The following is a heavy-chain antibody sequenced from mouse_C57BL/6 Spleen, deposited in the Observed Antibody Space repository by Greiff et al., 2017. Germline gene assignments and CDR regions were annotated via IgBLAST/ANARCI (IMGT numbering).Heavy chain of an antibody. CDR3: TEGLVFDY. Sequence: EVMLVESGGGFVQPGGFIKLSCFASGFPFSNYWMNWVRQSPEKGLEWVAQIRLKSDNYGANYAESVKGRFTISRDESKSSVYLQMNNLRAEDTVMEYCTEGLVFDYWGQGTTVTVSS. D-gene: IGHD3-3*01. V-gene: IGHV6-3*01. CDR2: IRLKSDNYGA. CDR1: GFPFSNYW. J-gene: IGHJ2*01.